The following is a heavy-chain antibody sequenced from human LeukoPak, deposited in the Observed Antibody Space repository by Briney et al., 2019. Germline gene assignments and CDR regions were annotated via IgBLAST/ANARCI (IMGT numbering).Heavy chain of an antibody. V-gene: IGHV3-30*18. Sequence: PGGSLRLSCAVSGFTLSCCAMHWVRQAPGKGLEWVSVISYDGNEKYYADSVKGRFTISRDTSKNTLYLQMSRLRAEDTAVYYCAKDFSPDYWGQGTLVTVSS. CDR3: AKDFSPDY. CDR1: GFTLSCCA. J-gene: IGHJ4*02. CDR2: ISYDGNEK.